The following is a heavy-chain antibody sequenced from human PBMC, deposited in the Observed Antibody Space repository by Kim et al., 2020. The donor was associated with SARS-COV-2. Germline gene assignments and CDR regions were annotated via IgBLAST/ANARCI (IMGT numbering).Heavy chain of an antibody. CDR3: AKGGGVVVPAADAAIDY. CDR2: ISYDGSNK. V-gene: IGHV3-30*18. CDR1: GFTFSSYG. D-gene: IGHD2-2*01. Sequence: GGSLRLSCAASGFTFSSYGMHWVRQAPGKGLEWVAVISYDGSNKYYADSVKGRFTISRDNSKNTLYLQMNSLRAEDTAVYYCAKGGGVVVPAADAAIDYWGQGTLVTVSS. J-gene: IGHJ4*02.